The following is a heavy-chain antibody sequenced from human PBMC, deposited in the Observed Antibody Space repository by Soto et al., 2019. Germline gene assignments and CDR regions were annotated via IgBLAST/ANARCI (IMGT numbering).Heavy chain of an antibody. V-gene: IGHV1-2*02. J-gene: IGHJ5*02. CDR3: ARKRGYSYGRLNWFDP. D-gene: IGHD5-18*01. CDR2: INPNSGGT. Sequence: GASVKVSCKASGYTFTGYYMHWVRQAPGQGLEWMGWINPNSGGTNYAQKFQGRVTMTRDTSISTAYMELSRLRSDDTAVYYCARKRGYSYGRLNWFDPWGQGTLVTVSS. CDR1: GYTFTGYY.